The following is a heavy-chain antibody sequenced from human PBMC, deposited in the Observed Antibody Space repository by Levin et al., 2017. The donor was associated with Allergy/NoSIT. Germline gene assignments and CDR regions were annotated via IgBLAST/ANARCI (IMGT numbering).Heavy chain of an antibody. D-gene: IGHD4-23*01. Sequence: SETLSLTCTVSGGPITTYYWTWIRQPPGKGLEWVGCVYYSGSTNYNPSLKSRLTISVDTSKNQFSLNLSSVTAADTAVYYCARSAGVTWFFDLWGRGTLVTVSS. CDR1: GGPITTYY. V-gene: IGHV4-59*01. CDR3: ARSAGVTWFFDL. CDR2: VYYSGST. J-gene: IGHJ2*01.